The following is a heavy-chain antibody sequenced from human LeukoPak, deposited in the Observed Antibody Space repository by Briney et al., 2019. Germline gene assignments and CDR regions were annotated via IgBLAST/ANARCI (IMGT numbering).Heavy chain of an antibody. D-gene: IGHD3-10*01. J-gene: IGHJ3*02. CDR1: GFTFSSYA. CDR2: ISSNGGST. Sequence: PGGSLRLSCAASGFTFSSYAMHWVRQAPGKGLEYVSAISSNGGSTYYANSVKGRFTISRDNSKNTLYLQMGSLRAEDMAVYYCARVRGSETHDAFDIWGQGTMVTVSS. CDR3: ARVRGSETHDAFDI. V-gene: IGHV3-64*01.